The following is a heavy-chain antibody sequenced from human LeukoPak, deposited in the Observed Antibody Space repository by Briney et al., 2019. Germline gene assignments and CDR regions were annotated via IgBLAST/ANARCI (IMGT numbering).Heavy chain of an antibody. D-gene: IGHD1/OR15-1a*01. V-gene: IGHV4-59*01. Sequence: PAETVSLTCTVSGRSITNYYWNWTRHPPGEGRECIGFIHYSGSTNYDPSLKSRITMSVATSKNQFSLNLSSVTAADTAVYYCARAQILEHALGSFDSWGQGTLVTVLS. J-gene: IGHJ4*02. CDR3: ARAQILEHALGSFDS. CDR1: GRSITNYY. CDR2: IHYSGST.